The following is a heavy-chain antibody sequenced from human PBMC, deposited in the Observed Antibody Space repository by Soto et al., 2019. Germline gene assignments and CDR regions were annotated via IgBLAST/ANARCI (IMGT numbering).Heavy chain of an antibody. J-gene: IGHJ6*02. CDR2: ISYDGSNK. V-gene: IGHV3-30-3*01. D-gene: IGHD2-2*01. Sequence: QVQLVESGGGVVQPGRSLRLSCAASGFTFSSYAMHWVRQAPGKGLEWVAVISYDGSNKYYADSVKGRFTISRDNSKNTLYLQINSLRAEDTAVYYCARPRFYCSSTSCYPAYYYYYGMDVWGQGTTVTVSS. CDR3: ARPRFYCSSTSCYPAYYYYYGMDV. CDR1: GFTFSSYA.